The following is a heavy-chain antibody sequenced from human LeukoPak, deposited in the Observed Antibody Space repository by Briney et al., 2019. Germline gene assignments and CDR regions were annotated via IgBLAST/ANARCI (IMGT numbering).Heavy chain of an antibody. Sequence: SDTLSLTCTVSGGPLSSGGYHWPGIRQHPGEGLEWNGDIKYSGTTSYNPSLKSRVPMSVNTSNIQFSLNLNSVTAVDTAVYYCARGSGFDPWGQGTLVTVSS. V-gene: IGHV4-31*03. CDR1: GGPLSSGGYH. CDR2: IKYSGTT. J-gene: IGHJ5*02. CDR3: ARGSGFDP.